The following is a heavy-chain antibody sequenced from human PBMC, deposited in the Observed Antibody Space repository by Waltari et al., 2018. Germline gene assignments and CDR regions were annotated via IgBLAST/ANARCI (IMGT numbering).Heavy chain of an antibody. V-gene: IGHV3-23*01. CDR3: AKRGTTQSFDY. Sequence: EVQLLESGGGLVQPGGSLRLSCATSGFTFSSYAMSWVRQAPGKGLGWVSAFSGSGGSTYYADSGKGRFTISRDNSKNTLYLQMNSLRAEDTAVYYCAKRGTTQSFDYWGQGTLVTVSS. D-gene: IGHD3-16*01. J-gene: IGHJ4*02. CDR2: FSGSGGST. CDR1: GFTFSSYA.